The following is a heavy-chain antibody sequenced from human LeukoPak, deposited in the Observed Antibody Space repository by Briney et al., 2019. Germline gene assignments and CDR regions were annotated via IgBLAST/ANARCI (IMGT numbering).Heavy chain of an antibody. CDR1: GGSISSSSHY. CDR2: IYYSGST. D-gene: IGHD3-16*02. V-gene: IGHV4-39*01. CDR3: ARLGYYDYVWGSYRYSAYYFDY. Sequence: SETLSLTCTVSGGSISSSSHYWGWIRQPPGKGLEWIGSIYYSGSTYYNPSLKSRVTISVDTSKNQFSLKLSSVTAADTAVYYCARLGYYDYVWGSYRYSAYYFDYWGQGTLVTVSS. J-gene: IGHJ4*02.